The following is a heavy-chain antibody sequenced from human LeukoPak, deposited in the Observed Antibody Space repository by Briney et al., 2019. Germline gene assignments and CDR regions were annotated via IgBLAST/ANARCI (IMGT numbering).Heavy chain of an antibody. D-gene: IGHD6-13*01. V-gene: IGHV4-39*01. Sequence: SETLSLTCTVSGGSISSSSYYWGWIRQPPGKGLEWSGSIYYSGSTYYNPSLKSRVTISVDASKNQFSLKLSSVTAADTAVYYCARRGIAAILYAFDIWGQGTMVTVSS. CDR3: ARRGIAAILYAFDI. J-gene: IGHJ3*02. CDR1: GGSISSSSYY. CDR2: IYYSGST.